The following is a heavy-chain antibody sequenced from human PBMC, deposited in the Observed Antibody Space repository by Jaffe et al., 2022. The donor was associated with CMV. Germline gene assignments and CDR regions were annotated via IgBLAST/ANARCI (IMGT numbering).Heavy chain of an antibody. Sequence: QVQLVESGGGVVQPGRSLRLSCAASGFTFSSYGMHWVRQAPGKGLEWVAVISYDGSNKYYADSVKGRFTISRDNSKNTLYLQMNSLRAEDTAVYYCAKDLLGEGLMDVWGQGTTVTVSS. J-gene: IGHJ6*02. CDR1: GFTFSSYG. D-gene: IGHD3-10*01. V-gene: IGHV3-30*18. CDR2: ISYDGSNK. CDR3: AKDLLGEGLMDV.